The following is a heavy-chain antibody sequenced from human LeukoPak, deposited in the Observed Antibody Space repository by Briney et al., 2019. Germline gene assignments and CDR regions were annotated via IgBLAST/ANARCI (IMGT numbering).Heavy chain of an antibody. CDR1: GGSISSGDYY. D-gene: IGHD6-13*01. J-gene: IGHJ6*02. V-gene: IGHV4-30-4*01. Sequence: PSQTLSLTCTVSGGSISSGDYYWSWIRQPPGKGLEWIGYIYYSGSTYYNPSLKSRVTISVDTSKNQFSLKLSSATAADTAVYYCARDGGRIAAAGHYYYYGTDVWGQGTTVTVSS. CDR2: IYYSGST. CDR3: ARDGGRIAAAGHYYYYGTDV.